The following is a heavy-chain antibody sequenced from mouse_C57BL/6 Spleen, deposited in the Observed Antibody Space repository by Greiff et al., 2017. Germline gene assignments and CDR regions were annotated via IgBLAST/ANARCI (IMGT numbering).Heavy chain of an antibody. J-gene: IGHJ3*01. CDR2: INPSNGGT. D-gene: IGHD2-3*01. V-gene: IGHV1-53*01. CDR1: GYTFTSYW. Sequence: QVQLQQSGTELVKPGASVKLSCKASGYTFTSYWMHWVKQRPGQGLEWIGNINPSNGGTNYNEKFKSKATLTVDKSSSTASMQLSILTSEDSAVYYCASPVYDGYYWFAYWGQGTLVTVSA. CDR3: ASPVYDGYYWFAY.